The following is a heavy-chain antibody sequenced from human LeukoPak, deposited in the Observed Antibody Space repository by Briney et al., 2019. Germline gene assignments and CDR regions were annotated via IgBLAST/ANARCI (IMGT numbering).Heavy chain of an antibody. V-gene: IGHV1-24*01. J-gene: IGHJ4*02. Sequence: ASVKVSCKVSGYTLTELSMHWVRQAPGKGLEWMGGFDPEDGETIYAQKFQGRVTMTEDTSTDTAYMELSSLRSEDTAVYYCATVDGFDILTGYSYWGQGTLVTVSS. D-gene: IGHD3-9*01. CDR1: GYTLTELS. CDR3: ATVDGFDILTGYSY. CDR2: FDPEDGET.